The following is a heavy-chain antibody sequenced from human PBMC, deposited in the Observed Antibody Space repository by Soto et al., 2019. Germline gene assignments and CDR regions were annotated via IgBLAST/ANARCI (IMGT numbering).Heavy chain of an antibody. CDR1: GYTFTTYD. CDR3: ARRTTAWSAADY. V-gene: IGHV1-8*01. CDR2: MNPNSGNT. Sequence: QVQLVQSGAEVKKPGASVKVSCKASGYTFTTYDIYWVRQATGQGLEWMGWMNPNSGNTGYAQKFQGRVTMPRNTSISKAYMELSSLRSDDTAVYYCARRTTAWSAADYWGQGTLVTVSS. D-gene: IGHD2-21*02. J-gene: IGHJ4*02.